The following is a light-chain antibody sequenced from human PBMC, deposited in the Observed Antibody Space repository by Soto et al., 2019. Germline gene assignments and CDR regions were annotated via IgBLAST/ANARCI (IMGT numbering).Light chain of an antibody. CDR1: MRDVGAYNL. J-gene: IGLJ1*01. CDR3: SSFTTTYFYV. Sequence: QSALTQPASVSGSPGQSITISCAGTMRDVGAYNLVSWYQQHPGKAPKLIVYGVTHRPSGVSSRFSASKSAYTASLTISALQAEDEADYYCSSFTTTYFYVFGPGTKLTVL. V-gene: IGLV2-14*01. CDR2: GVT.